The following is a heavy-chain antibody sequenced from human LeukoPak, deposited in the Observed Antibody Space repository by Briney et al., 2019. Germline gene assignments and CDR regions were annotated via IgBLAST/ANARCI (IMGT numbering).Heavy chain of an antibody. D-gene: IGHD6-19*01. CDR2: IFHSGTT. V-gene: IGHV4-4*02. Sequence: SETLSLTCAVSGASISSGHWWSWVRQPPGKGLEWIGEIFHSGTTNYNASLKSRVTISVDNSKNQFSLKLNSLTAADTAVYYCVTSIALAGWGAFDIWGQGTMVTVSS. CDR3: VTSIALAGWGAFDI. CDR1: GASISSGHW. J-gene: IGHJ3*02.